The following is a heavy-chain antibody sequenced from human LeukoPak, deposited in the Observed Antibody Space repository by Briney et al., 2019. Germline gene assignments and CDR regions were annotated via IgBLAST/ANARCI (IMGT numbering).Heavy chain of an antibody. J-gene: IGHJ4*02. CDR2: INSDGSSI. D-gene: IGHD2-15*01. CDR3: AKDLSSSRWPSDY. CDR1: GFTFSSHW. Sequence: GGSLRLSCAASGFTFSSHWMHWVRQAPGKGLVWVSRINSDGSSISYADSVKGRFTISRDNAKNTLYLQMNSLRAEDTAVYYCAKDLSSSRWPSDYWGQGTLVTVSS. V-gene: IGHV3-74*01.